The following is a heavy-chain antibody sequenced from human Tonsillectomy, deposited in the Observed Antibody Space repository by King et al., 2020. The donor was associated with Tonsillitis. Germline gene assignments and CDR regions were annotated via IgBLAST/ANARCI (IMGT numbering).Heavy chain of an antibody. V-gene: IGHV1-2*02. CDR2: VNPNSGGT. CDR1: GYSFIDYY. CDR3: TRDEIVAAASGNAFDI. J-gene: IGHJ3*02. D-gene: IGHD6-25*01. Sequence: VQLVQSGAEVKKPGASVKVSCKASGYSFIDYYMHWVRQAPGQGLEWMGWVNPNSGGTKYAQKFQGRVTMTRDTSISTASMELTRLRYDDTAVYFCTRDEIVAAASGNAFDIWGQGTMVTVSS.